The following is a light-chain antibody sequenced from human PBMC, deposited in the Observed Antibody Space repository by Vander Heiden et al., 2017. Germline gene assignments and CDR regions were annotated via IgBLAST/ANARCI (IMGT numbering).Light chain of an antibody. CDR3: QQRNSWPYT. V-gene: IGKV3-11*01. Sequence: EIVLTQSPATLSLSPGERATLSCRASQSVSSYLAWYQQKPGQAPKLLIYDASNRATGVPARFSGSGSGTDFTLTISSLEPEDFAVYYCQQRNSWPYTFGQGTKVEIK. J-gene: IGKJ2*01. CDR2: DAS. CDR1: QSVSSY.